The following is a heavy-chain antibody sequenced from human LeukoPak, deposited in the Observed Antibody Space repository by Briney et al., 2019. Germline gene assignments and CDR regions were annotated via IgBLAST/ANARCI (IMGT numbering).Heavy chain of an antibody. V-gene: IGHV4-39*07. Sequence: NTSETLSLTCTVSGGSISSSSYYWGWIRQPPGKGLEWIGSIYYSGSTYYNPSLKSRVTISVDTSKNQFSLKLSSVTAADTAVYYCASSSSSMSWFDPWGQGTLVTVSS. D-gene: IGHD6-6*01. CDR2: IYYSGST. J-gene: IGHJ5*02. CDR3: ASSSSSMSWFDP. CDR1: GGSISSSSYY.